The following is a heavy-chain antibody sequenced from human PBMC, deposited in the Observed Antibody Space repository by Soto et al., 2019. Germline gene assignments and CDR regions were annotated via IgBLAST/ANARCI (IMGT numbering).Heavy chain of an antibody. V-gene: IGHV4-59*01. D-gene: IGHD3-22*01. Sequence: SETLSLTCTVSGGSISSYYWSWIRQPPGKGLEWIGYIYYSGSTNYNPSLKSRVTISVDTSKNQFSLKLSSVTAADTAVYYCARGNYYDSSGYYHDYWGQGTLVTVSS. CDR3: ARGNYYDSSGYYHDY. CDR2: IYYSGST. CDR1: GGSISSYY. J-gene: IGHJ4*02.